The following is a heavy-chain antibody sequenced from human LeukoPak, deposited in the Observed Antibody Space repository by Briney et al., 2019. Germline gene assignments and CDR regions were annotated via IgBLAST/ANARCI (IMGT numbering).Heavy chain of an antibody. CDR3: AREAVGNYYDTSGYYGVNAFDI. V-gene: IGHV4-61*02. J-gene: IGHJ3*02. CDR2: IYTSGST. D-gene: IGHD3-22*01. CDR1: GGSISSGSYY. Sequence: SETLSLTCTVSGGSISSGSYYWSCIRQPAGKGLECIGRIYTSGSTNYNPSLKSRVTISVDTSKNQFSLKLSSVTAADTAVYYCAREAVGNYYDTSGYYGVNAFDIWGQGTMVTVSS.